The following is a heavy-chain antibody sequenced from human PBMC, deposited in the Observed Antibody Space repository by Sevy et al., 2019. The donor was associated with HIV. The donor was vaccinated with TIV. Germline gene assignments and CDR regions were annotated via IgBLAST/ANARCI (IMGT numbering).Heavy chain of an antibody. D-gene: IGHD3-22*01. CDR2: SSGSGTNA. J-gene: IGHJ5*01. Sequence: GGSLRLSCEVSGFTFSSYAMSWVRQAPGKGLEWVSRSSGSGTNAYYADSVKGRFTVSRDNSRNTLFLEMNDLRVEDTAIYYCAKAKRFDSSSWFDSWGQGTLVTVSS. CDR1: GFTFSSYA. V-gene: IGHV3-23*01. CDR3: AKAKRFDSSSWFDS.